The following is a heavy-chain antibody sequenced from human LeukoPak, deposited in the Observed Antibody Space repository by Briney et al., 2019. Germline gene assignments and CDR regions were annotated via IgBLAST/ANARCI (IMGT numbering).Heavy chain of an antibody. Sequence: SVKVSCKASGGTFSSYAISWVRQAPGQGLEWMGRIIPILGIASYAQKFQGRVTITADKSTSTAYMELSSLRSEDTAVYYCAREKGGRNPMAFDYWGQGTLVTVSS. CDR3: AREKGGRNPMAFDY. V-gene: IGHV1-69*04. J-gene: IGHJ4*02. CDR2: IIPILGIA. CDR1: GGTFSSYA. D-gene: IGHD4-23*01.